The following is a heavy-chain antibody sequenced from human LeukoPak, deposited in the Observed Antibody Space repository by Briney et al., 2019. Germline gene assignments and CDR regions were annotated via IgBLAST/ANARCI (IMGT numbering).Heavy chain of an antibody. D-gene: IGHD4-17*01. CDR3: ARYLRAFDY. CDR1: GFTFNTYD. V-gene: IGHV3-30*02. Sequence: GGSLRLSCAVSGFTFNTYDMNWVRQAPGKGLEWVAFIRYDGSNKYYADSVKGRFTISRDNSKNTLYLQMNSLRAEDTAVYYCARYLRAFDYWGQGTLVTVSS. CDR2: IRYDGSNK. J-gene: IGHJ4*02.